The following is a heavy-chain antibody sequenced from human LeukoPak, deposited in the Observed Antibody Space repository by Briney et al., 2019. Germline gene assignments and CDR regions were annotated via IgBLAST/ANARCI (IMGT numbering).Heavy chain of an antibody. V-gene: IGHV3-23*01. CDR2: ICGSGGST. D-gene: IGHD3-3*01. J-gene: IGHJ6*02. Sequence: PGGSLRLSCAASGFTFSSYAMSWVRQAPGKGMEWVSAICGSGGSTYYADAVKGRFTISRDNSKNTLYLQMNSLRAEDTAVYYCAKVESTVENAVLRFLGWLPHGYGMDVWGQGATVTVAS. CDR1: GFTFSSYA. CDR3: AKVESTVENAVLRFLGWLPHGYGMDV.